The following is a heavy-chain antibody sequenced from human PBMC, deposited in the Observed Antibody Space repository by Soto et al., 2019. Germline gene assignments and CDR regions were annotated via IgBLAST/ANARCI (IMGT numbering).Heavy chain of an antibody. J-gene: IGHJ4*02. Sequence: PGESLKISCKGSGYSFAGCWITWVRQKPGKGLEWMGRIDPSDSQTYYSPSFQGHVTISVTKSITTVFLQWSSLRASDTAMYYCARQIYDSDTGPNFQYYFDSWGQGTPVTVS. CDR3: ARQIYDSDTGPNFQYYFDS. V-gene: IGHV5-10-1*01. CDR2: IDPSDSQT. D-gene: IGHD3-22*01. CDR1: GYSFAGCW.